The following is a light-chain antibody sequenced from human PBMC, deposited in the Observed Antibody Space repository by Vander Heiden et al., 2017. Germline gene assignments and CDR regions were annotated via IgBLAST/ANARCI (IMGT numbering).Light chain of an antibody. V-gene: IGLV2-14*01. J-gene: IGLJ2*01. Sequence: QSPLTQPASVSGSPGQSITISCTGTSSDVGAYNYVSWYQQHPGKAPKLMIYDVNTRPSGVSYRFSGSKSAYTASLTISGLQAEDEADYYCSSYTASTTVVFGGGTKLTVL. CDR1: SSDVGAYNY. CDR3: SSYTASTTVV. CDR2: DVN.